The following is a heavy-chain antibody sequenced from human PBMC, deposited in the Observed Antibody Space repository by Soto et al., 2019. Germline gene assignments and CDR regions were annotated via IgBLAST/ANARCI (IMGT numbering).Heavy chain of an antibody. Sequence: QVQLQQWGAGLLKPSETLSLTCAVYGGSFSGYYWSWIRQPPGKGLEWIGEINHSGSTNYNPSLNSRVTISVDTSKNHFSLKLSSVTAADTAVYYCARARGITMVRGPFKPCDYLGQGTLVTVSS. D-gene: IGHD3-10*01. V-gene: IGHV4-34*01. CDR2: INHSGST. CDR3: ARARGITMVRGPFKPCDY. J-gene: IGHJ4*02. CDR1: GGSFSGYY.